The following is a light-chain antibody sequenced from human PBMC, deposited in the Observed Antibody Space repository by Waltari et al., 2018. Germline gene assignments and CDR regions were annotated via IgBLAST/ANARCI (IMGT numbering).Light chain of an antibody. CDR2: QVN. V-gene: IGLV2-18*02. CDR3: SSYTTSTTQV. J-gene: IGLJ1*01. Sequence: QSALTQPLPVSGTPGQSVTIPCSGTGSDIGSYNSVSWYQQSPGTAPRLMIYQVNSRPSGVPDRFSGSKSGNTASLTISGLQAEDEADYYCSSYTTSTTQVFGTGTKVTVL. CDR1: GSDIGSYNS.